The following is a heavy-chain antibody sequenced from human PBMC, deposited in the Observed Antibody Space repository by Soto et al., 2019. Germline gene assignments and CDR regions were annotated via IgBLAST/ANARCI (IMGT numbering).Heavy chain of an antibody. V-gene: IGHV4-34*01. J-gene: IGHJ4*02. CDR3: ARRYNDYVWGSYRYSPYYFDY. Sequence: SETLSLTCAVYGGSFSGYYWSWIRQPPGKGLEWIGEINHSGSTNYNPSLKGRVTISVDTSKNQFSLKLSSVTAADTAVYYCARRYNDYVWGSYRYSPYYFDYWGQGTLVTVSS. CDR2: INHSGST. CDR1: GGSFSGYY. D-gene: IGHD3-16*02.